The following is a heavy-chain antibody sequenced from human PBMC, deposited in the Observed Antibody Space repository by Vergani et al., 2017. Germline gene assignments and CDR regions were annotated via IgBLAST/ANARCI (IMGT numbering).Heavy chain of an antibody. CDR3: VKARSSGWLNPDAFDI. Sequence: EVQLVESGGGLVQPGGSLRLSCSASGFTFSSYAMHWVRQAPGKGLEYVSAISSNGGSTYYADSVKGRFTISRDNSKNTLYLQMSSLIAEDTAVYYCVKARSSGWLNPDAFDIWGQGTMVTVSS. J-gene: IGHJ3*02. CDR2: ISSNGGST. V-gene: IGHV3-64D*06. CDR1: GFTFSSYA. D-gene: IGHD6-19*01.